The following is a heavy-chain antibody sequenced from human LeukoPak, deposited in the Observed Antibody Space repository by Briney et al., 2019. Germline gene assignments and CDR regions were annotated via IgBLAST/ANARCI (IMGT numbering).Heavy chain of an antibody. CDR3: ARELAALDY. V-gene: IGHV3-74*01. D-gene: IGHD6-13*01. J-gene: IGHJ4*02. Sequence: GGSLRLSCAASGFTLSTYWMHWVRQAPGKGLVWVSRINPDGSTTTYADSVEGRFTISRDNAKNTLYLQMSSLRAEDTAVYYCARELAALDYWGQGTLVTVSS. CDR2: INPDGSTT. CDR1: GFTLSTYW.